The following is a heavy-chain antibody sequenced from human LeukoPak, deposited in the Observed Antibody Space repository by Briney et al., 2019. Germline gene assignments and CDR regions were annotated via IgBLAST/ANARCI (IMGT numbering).Heavy chain of an antibody. CDR2: INHSGST. J-gene: IGHJ6*03. D-gene: IGHD1-26*01. V-gene: IGHV4-39*07. Sequence: SETLSLTCTVSGGSIISGDFYWGWIRQPPGKGLEWIGEINHSGSTNYNPSLKSRVTISVDTSKNQFSLKLSSVTAADTAVYYCARGRYLHYYYYYMDVWGKGTTVTVSS. CDR3: ARGRYLHYYYYYMDV. CDR1: GGSIISGDFY.